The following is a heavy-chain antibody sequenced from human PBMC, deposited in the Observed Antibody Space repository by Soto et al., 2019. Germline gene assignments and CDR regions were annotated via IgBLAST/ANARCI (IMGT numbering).Heavy chain of an antibody. D-gene: IGHD6-19*01. J-gene: IGHJ4*02. CDR3: ARFPPNPSSGWHYFDY. CDR2: IKQDGSEK. CDR1: GITFSNYW. V-gene: IGHV3-7*01. Sequence: EVQLVESGGGLVQPGGSLRLSCAASGITFSNYWMSWVRQAPGKGLEWVANIKQDGSEKHYVDSVKGRFTISRDNAKNSLYLQMNSLRAEDTAVYYCARFPPNPSSGWHYFDYWGQGTLVTVSS.